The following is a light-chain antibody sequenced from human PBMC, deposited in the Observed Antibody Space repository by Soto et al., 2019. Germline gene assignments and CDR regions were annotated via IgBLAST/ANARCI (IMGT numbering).Light chain of an antibody. Sequence: QSALTQPPSASGSLGQSVTISCTGTSSDVGGYNYVSWYQQHPGKAPKLMIYEVIKRPSGVPDRFSGSRSGNTASLTVSGLQAEGEADYYCTSYAGSNNRYVFGSGTKVT. J-gene: IGLJ1*01. V-gene: IGLV2-8*01. CDR2: EVI. CDR3: TSYAGSNNRYV. CDR1: SSDVGGYNY.